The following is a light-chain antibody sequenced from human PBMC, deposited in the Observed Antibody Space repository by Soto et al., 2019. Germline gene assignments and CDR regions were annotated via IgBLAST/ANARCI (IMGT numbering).Light chain of an antibody. J-gene: IGKJ1*01. V-gene: IGKV1-5*01. CDR2: DAS. CDR3: QQYNSYWT. Sequence: DIQMTQSPSTLSASVGDRVTITCRASQSISSWLAWYQQKPGKAPKLLIYDASSLESGVPSRFSGRGSGTEFTLTISSLQPDDFATYYCQQYNSYWTFGQGTKVELK. CDR1: QSISSW.